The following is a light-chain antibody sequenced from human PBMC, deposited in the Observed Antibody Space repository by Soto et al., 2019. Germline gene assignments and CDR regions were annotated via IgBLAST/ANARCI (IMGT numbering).Light chain of an antibody. CDR2: AAS. Sequence: DIQLTQSPSFLSASVGDRVTITCRASQGISSYLAWYQQKPGKAPKLLIYAASTLQSGVPSRFSGSGSGTEFTLTISRLQPEDFATCYCQQLNSYPITFGQGTRLEIK. CDR1: QGISSY. J-gene: IGKJ5*01. CDR3: QQLNSYPIT. V-gene: IGKV1-9*01.